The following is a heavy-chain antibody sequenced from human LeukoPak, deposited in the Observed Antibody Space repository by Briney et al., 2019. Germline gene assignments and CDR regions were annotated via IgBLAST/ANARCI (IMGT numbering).Heavy chain of an antibody. Sequence: GGSLRLSCAASGFTFSSYGMHWVRQAPGKGLEWVSSIPASGGSTYYADSVKGRFTISRDNSKNSLYLQMNSLRAEDTAVYYCAKESSGGWYFDYWGQGTLVTVSS. CDR2: IPASGGST. V-gene: IGHV3-23*01. CDR1: GFTFSSYG. CDR3: AKESSGGWYFDY. J-gene: IGHJ4*02. D-gene: IGHD6-19*01.